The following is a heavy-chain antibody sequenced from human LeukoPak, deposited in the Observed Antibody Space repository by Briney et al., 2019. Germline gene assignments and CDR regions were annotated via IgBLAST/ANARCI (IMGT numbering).Heavy chain of an antibody. D-gene: IGHD3-3*01. CDR1: GGTFSGYA. J-gene: IGHJ4*02. CDR2: VIPIFGTA. Sequence: ASVKVSCKASGGTFSGYAISWVRQAPGQGLEWMGGVIPIFGTANYAQKFQGRVTITTDESASTAYMEPSSLRSEDTAVYYCASFKRPNDFWSGYRQQFDYWGQGTLVTVSS. CDR3: ASFKRPNDFWSGYRQQFDY. V-gene: IGHV1-69*05.